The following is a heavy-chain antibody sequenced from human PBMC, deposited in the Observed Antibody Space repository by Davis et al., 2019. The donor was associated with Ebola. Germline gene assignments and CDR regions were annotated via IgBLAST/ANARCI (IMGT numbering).Heavy chain of an antibody. Sequence: SETLSLTCTVSGGSISSYYWSWIRQPPGKGLEWIGYIYYSGSTYYNPSLKSRVTISVDTSKNQFSLKLSSVTAADTAVYYCASRTMIGSRGYFDYWGQGTLVTVSS. CDR1: GGSISSYY. CDR3: ASRTMIGSRGYFDY. V-gene: IGHV4-59*04. D-gene: IGHD3-22*01. CDR2: IYYSGST. J-gene: IGHJ4*02.